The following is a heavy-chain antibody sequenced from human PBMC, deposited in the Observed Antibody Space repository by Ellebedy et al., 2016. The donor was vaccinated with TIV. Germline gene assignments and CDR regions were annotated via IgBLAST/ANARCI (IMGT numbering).Heavy chain of an antibody. CDR3: ARAGQVWTPLIGY. Sequence: MPSETLSLTCTVSGGSISPYYWSWIRQPPGKGLEWIGYISYSGSTNYNPSLTSRVTISVDTSKNQFSLKLSSVTVADTAVYYCARAGQVWTPLIGYWGQGTLVTVSS. CDR1: GGSISPYY. CDR2: ISYSGST. D-gene: IGHD5-18*01. J-gene: IGHJ4*02. V-gene: IGHV4-59*01.